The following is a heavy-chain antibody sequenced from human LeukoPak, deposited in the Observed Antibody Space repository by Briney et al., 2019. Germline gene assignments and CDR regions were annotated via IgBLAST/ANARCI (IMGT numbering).Heavy chain of an antibody. CDR2: IIPIFGTA. CDR1: GGTFSSYA. D-gene: IGHD3-22*01. CDR3: ARDKGEYYYDSSGYRDAFDI. Sequence: SXXVSCKASGGTFSSYAISWVRQAPGQGMEWMGGIIPIFGTANYAQKFQGRVTITADESTRTAYMELSSLRSEDTAVYYCARDKGEYYYDSSGYRDAFDIWGQGTMVTVSS. J-gene: IGHJ3*02. V-gene: IGHV1-69*01.